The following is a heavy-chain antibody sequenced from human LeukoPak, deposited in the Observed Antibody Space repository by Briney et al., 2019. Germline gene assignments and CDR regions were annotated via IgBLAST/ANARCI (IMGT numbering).Heavy chain of an antibody. V-gene: IGHV4-38-2*02. CDR3: ATRNYYDGSGYYPR. D-gene: IGHD3-22*01. CDR2: ICHSGST. CDR1: GYSISSGYY. Sequence: SETLSLTCTVSGYSISSGYYWGWIRPPPGKGLEWIGSICHSGSTYYNPSLKSRVTISVDTSKNQFSLKLSSVTAADTAVYYCATRNYYDGSGYYPRWGQGTLVTVSS. J-gene: IGHJ4*02.